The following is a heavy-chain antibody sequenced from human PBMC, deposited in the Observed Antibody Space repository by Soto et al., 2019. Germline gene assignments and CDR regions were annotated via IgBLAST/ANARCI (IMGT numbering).Heavy chain of an antibody. Sequence: LSLTCTVSGGSISSGGYYWSWIRQHPGKGLEWIGYIYYSGSTHYNPSLKSRVTISVDTSKNQFSLKLSSVTAADTAVYYCASRSSNSSPYNWYALWVQGTLVTVST. CDR2: IYYSGST. J-gene: IGHJ5*02. CDR3: ASRSSNSSPYNWYAL. CDR1: GGSISSGGYY. D-gene: IGHD4-4*01. V-gene: IGHV4-31*03.